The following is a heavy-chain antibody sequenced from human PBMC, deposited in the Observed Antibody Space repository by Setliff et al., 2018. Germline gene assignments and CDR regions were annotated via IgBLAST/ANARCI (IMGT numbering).Heavy chain of an antibody. CDR3: VRWVDGKADY. V-gene: IGHV3-15*04. Sequence: PGGSLRLSCAASGFGFNYAWMSWVRQTPGKGLEWLGLIGRSDGGGRTHYAAPVEGRFTISRDDSKNTLYLQMNSLKTEDTAVYYCVRWVDGKADYWGQGTLVTVSS. CDR2: IGRSDGGGRT. CDR1: GFGFNYAW. J-gene: IGHJ4*02.